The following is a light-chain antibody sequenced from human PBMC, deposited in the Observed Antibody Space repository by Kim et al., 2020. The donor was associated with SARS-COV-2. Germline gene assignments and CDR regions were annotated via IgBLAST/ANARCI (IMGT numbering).Light chain of an antibody. CDR3: QQHNIYPLT. Sequence: IQLTQSPSSLAASVGDRVTITCRASQGISSYLAWYQQKPGKAPKVLISTASTLHSGVPSRFSGSGSGTDFTLTISSLQPEDFATYYCQQHNIYPLTFGGGTKVDIK. CDR1: QGISSY. J-gene: IGKJ4*01. CDR2: TAS. V-gene: IGKV1-9*01.